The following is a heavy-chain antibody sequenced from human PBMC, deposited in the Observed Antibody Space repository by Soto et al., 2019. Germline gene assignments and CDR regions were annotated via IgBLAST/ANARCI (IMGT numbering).Heavy chain of an antibody. CDR1: GFTFSDFA. CDR2: LDGAGGST. CDR3: AAPRDEYGSGVSWFTYGMDI. V-gene: IGHV3-23*01. D-gene: IGHD3-10*01. J-gene: IGHJ6*02. Sequence: GSLRLSCLASGFTFSDFAMTWVRHVPGRGLEWVASLDGAGGSTYYAESVRGRFSISRDNSQNTLFLQMKRLTVDDTAIYYCAAPRDEYGSGVSWFTYGMDIWGQGTTVTVSS.